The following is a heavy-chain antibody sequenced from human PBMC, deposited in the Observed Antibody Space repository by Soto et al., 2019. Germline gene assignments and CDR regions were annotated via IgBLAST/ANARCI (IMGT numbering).Heavy chain of an antibody. V-gene: IGHV1-18*01. D-gene: IGHD1-26*01. CDR2: ISADNGNT. CDR1: GYTFTSYG. J-gene: IGHJ4*02. CDR3: ARKEVGATLKDFDD. Sequence: QVQLVQSGAEVKKPGASVKVSCKASGYTFTSYGITCVRQAPGQGLEWMGWISADNGNTNHAQKFQDRVTLTTDTSTTTAYMELRSLRSDDTAVYYCARKEVGATLKDFDDWGQGTLVTVSS.